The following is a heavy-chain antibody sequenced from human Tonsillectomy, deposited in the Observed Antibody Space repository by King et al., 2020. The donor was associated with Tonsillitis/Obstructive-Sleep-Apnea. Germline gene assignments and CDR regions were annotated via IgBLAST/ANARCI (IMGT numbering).Heavy chain of an antibody. CDR1: GFTFSSYE. CDR3: ARVVPGNSGLGY. J-gene: IGHJ4*02. CDR2: ITTSGNII. V-gene: IGHV3-48*03. D-gene: IGHD6-19*01. Sequence: VQLVESGGGLVQPGGSVRLSCAASGFTFSSYEMNWVRQAPGKGLEWLSYITTSGNIIYYADSVKGRFTISRDNAKNSLYLQMNSLRAEDTAVYYCARVVPGNSGLGYWGQGTLVTVPS.